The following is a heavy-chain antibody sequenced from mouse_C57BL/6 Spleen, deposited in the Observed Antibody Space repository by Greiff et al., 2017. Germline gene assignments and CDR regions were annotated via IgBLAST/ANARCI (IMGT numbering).Heavy chain of an antibody. CDR1: GYTFTSYW. J-gene: IGHJ2*01. Sequence: VQLQQPGAELVRPGSSVKLSCKASGYTFTSYWMHWVKQRPIQGLEWIGNIDPSDSETHYNQKFKDKATLTVDKSSSTAYMQLSSLTSEDSAVYYGARRGYYGSSGNFDYWGQGTTLTVSS. CDR2: IDPSDSET. V-gene: IGHV1-52*01. CDR3: ARRGYYGSSGNFDY. D-gene: IGHD1-1*01.